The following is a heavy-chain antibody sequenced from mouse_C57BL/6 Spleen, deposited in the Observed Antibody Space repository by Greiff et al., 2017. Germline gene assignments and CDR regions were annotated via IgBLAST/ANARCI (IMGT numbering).Heavy chain of an antibody. D-gene: IGHD1-1*01. J-gene: IGHJ1*03. CDR1: GYAFTNYL. CDR2: INPGSGGT. V-gene: IGHV1-54*01. Sequence: QVQLQQSGAELVRPGTSVKVSCKASGYAFTNYLIEWVKQRPGQGLEWIGVINPGSGGTNYNEKFKGKATLTADKSSSTAYMQLSSLTSEDSAVYFCARGGYGSRWYFDDWGTGTTVTVSS. CDR3: ARGGYGSRWYFDD.